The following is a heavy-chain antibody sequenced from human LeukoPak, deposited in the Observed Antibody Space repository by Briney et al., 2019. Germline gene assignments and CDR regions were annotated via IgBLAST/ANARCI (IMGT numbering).Heavy chain of an antibody. CDR2: MYLSGTT. Sequence: PSGTLSLTCTVSGDSINSLDLWSWVRQPPGKGLEWIGEMYLSGTTHSNPSVKSRVTISIDKSKNQFFLNLSSVTAADTAVYYCARLVGRYSSGLYYYYFDYWGQGTLVTVSS. CDR1: GDSINSLDL. V-gene: IGHV4-4*02. D-gene: IGHD3-22*01. CDR3: ARLVGRYSSGLYYYYFDY. J-gene: IGHJ4*02.